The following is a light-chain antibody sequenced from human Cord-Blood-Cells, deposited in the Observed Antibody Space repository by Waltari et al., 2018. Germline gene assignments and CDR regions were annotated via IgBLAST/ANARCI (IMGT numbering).Light chain of an antibody. Sequence: EIVLTQSPATLSLSPGERATLSCRASQRVSSYLAWYQQKPGQAPRLLIYDASNSATGIPARFSGSGSGTDFTLTISGLEPEDFAVYYCQQRSNWPPFTFGPGTKVDIK. CDR1: QRVSSY. CDR3: QQRSNWPPFT. CDR2: DAS. V-gene: IGKV3-11*01. J-gene: IGKJ3*01.